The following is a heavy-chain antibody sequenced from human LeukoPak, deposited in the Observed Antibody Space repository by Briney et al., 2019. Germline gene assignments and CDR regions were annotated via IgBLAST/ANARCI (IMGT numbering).Heavy chain of an antibody. CDR1: GYIFTSYA. CDR3: ARDIDRVFNWFDP. V-gene: IGHV1-3*01. CDR2: ISAGNGNT. Sequence: ASVKVSRKASGYIFTSYAMHWVRQAPGQRLEWMGWISAGNGNTKYSQKFQGRVTITRDTSASTVYMELSSLRSEDTAVYYCARDIDRVFNWFDPWGQGTLVTVSS. D-gene: IGHD6-13*01. J-gene: IGHJ5*02.